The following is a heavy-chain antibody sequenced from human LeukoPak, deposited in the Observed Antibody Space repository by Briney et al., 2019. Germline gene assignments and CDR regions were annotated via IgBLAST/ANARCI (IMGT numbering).Heavy chain of an antibody. CDR1: GFTFSNYA. Sequence: GGSLRLSCAASGFTFSNYAMHWVRQAPDKGLEWVAVISYDGSYKFYADSVKGRFTISRDNSKSTLYLQMNSLRTEDTAVYYCAKERGRFLEWLFHLWGQGTLVTVSS. CDR2: ISYDGSYK. CDR3: AKERGRFLEWLFHL. D-gene: IGHD3-3*01. J-gene: IGHJ5*02. V-gene: IGHV3-30*18.